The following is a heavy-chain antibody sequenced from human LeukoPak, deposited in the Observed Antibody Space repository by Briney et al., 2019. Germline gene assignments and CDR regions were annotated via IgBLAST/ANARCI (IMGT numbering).Heavy chain of an antibody. D-gene: IGHD3-10*01. V-gene: IGHV1-69*05. J-gene: IGHJ3*02. CDR1: GGTFSSYA. CDR2: IIPIFGTA. Sequence: GSSVKVSCKASGGTFSSYAISWVRKAPGQGLEWMGGIIPIFGTANYAQKFQGRVTITTDESTSTAYMELSSLRSEDTAVYYCARDPSPQLGAFDIWGQGTMVTVSS. CDR3: ARDPSPQLGAFDI.